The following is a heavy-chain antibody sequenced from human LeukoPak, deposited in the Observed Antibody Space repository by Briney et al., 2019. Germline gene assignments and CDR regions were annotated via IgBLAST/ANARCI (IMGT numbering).Heavy chain of an antibody. Sequence: GESLKISCKGSGYNFANYWIGWVRQMPGKGLEWMGIINPGDFDTRYNPSFQGQVTISADRSTSTAYLQWSSLKASDTAIYYCTTGRFCSGGSCSSSFDFWGQGTLLTVPS. CDR2: INPGDFDT. J-gene: IGHJ4*02. CDR3: TTGRFCSGGSCSSSFDF. CDR1: GYNFANYW. D-gene: IGHD2-15*01. V-gene: IGHV5-51*01.